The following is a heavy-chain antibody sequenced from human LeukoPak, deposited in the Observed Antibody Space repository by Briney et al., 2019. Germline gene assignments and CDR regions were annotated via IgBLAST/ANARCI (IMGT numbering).Heavy chain of an antibody. CDR1: GGSISSSSYY. J-gene: IGHJ5*02. V-gene: IGHV4-39*07. CDR2: IYYSGST. CDR3: ARGVETTTENWFDP. Sequence: SETLSLTCTVSGGSISSSSYYWGWIRQPPGKGLEWIGSIYYSGSTYYNPSLKSRVTISVDTSKNQFSLKLSSVTAADTAVYYCARGVETTTENWFDPWGQGTLVTVSS. D-gene: IGHD5-24*01.